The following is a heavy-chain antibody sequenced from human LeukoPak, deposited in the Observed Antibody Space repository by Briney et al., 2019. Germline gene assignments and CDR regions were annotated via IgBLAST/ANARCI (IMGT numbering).Heavy chain of an antibody. J-gene: IGHJ4*02. CDR1: GFTFSNYA. Sequence: GRSLRLSCAASGFTFSNYAMLWARQAPGKGLEWVSSISTGSTYIYYADSVKGRFTISRDDANNALFLQMRSLKVDDTAVYYCASGIYYASVQTWSPVWGPGTLVTVSS. V-gene: IGHV3-21*01. D-gene: IGHD3-10*01. CDR2: ISTGSTYI. CDR3: ASGIYYASVQTWSPV.